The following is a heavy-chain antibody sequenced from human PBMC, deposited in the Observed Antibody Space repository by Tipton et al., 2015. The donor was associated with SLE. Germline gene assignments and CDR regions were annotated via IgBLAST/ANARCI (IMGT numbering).Heavy chain of an antibody. D-gene: IGHD2-15*01. CDR3: ARDRGYGRIDYGLFDY. Sequence: TLSLTCTVSGGSISSSSYYWGWIRQPPGKGLEWIGSIYYSGSTYYNPSLKSRVTISVDTSKNQFSLKLRSVTAADTAVYYCARDRGYGRIDYGLFDYWGQGTLVTVSS. J-gene: IGHJ4*02. CDR1: GGSISSSSYY. V-gene: IGHV4-39*07. CDR2: IYYSGST.